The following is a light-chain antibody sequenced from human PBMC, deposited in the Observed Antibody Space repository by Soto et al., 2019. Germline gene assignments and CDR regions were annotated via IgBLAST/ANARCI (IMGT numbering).Light chain of an antibody. CDR1: QSVSAY. Sequence: IHMTQSPSTLPSSVGGRVTITCRAAQSVSAYLNWYQQKPGKAPKLLIYLTSRLQSGVPSRFSGSGSETDFTLTISSLQPEDFATYYCQQTFSTSSFGQGTKVDI. CDR3: QQTFSTSS. J-gene: IGKJ2*03. CDR2: LTS. V-gene: IGKV1-39*01.